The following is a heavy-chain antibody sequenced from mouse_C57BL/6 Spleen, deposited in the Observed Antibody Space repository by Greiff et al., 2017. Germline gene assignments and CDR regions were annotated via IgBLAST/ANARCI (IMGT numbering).Heavy chain of an antibody. V-gene: IGHV1-64*01. Sequence: QVQLQQPGAELVKPGASVKLSCKASGYTFTSYWMHWVKQRPGQGLEWIGMIHPNSGSTNYNEKIKSKAKLTVDKYSRTAYMQLSSLTSEDSAVYYCADSNSSYWYFDVWGTGTTVTVSS. J-gene: IGHJ1*03. CDR3: ADSNSSYWYFDV. CDR2: IHPNSGST. CDR1: GYTFTSYW.